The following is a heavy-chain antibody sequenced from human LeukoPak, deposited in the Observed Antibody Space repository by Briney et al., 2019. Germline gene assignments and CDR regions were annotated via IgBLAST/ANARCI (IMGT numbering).Heavy chain of an antibody. J-gene: IGHJ4*02. Sequence: KTSETLSLTCTVSGGSISSSSYYWGWIRQPPGTGLEWIGSIYYSGSTYYNPSLKSRVTISVDTSKNQFSLKLSSVTAADTAVYYCARAKSGYGDFYWGQGTLVTVSS. CDR3: ARAKSGYGDFY. D-gene: IGHD4-17*01. CDR1: GGSISSSSYY. V-gene: IGHV4-39*07. CDR2: IYYSGST.